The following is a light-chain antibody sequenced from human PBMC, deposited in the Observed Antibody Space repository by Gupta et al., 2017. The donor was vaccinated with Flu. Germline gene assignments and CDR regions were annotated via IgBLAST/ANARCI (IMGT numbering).Light chain of an antibody. J-gene: IGKJ4*01. CDR2: EVS. CDR1: QSLLHSDGYPD. V-gene: IGKV2D-26*03. Sequence: EIVMTQTPLSLSITAGEQASMSCRSSQSLLHSDGYPDLYWVLQKARPVSTLLSYEVSNRFSGVPDRFSGSGSGTDFTRKISRVEAEDFGVYYGMQDAQDPPLTFGGGTKVEIK. CDR3: MQDAQDPPLT.